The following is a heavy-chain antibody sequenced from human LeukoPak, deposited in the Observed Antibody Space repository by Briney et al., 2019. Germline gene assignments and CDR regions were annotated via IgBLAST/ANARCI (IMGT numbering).Heavy chain of an antibody. CDR1: GVSISSCDYY. J-gene: IGHJ4*02. CDR3: AREGGYCSGGSCCCFDY. V-gene: IGHV4-30-4*01. CDR2: IYYSGST. Sequence: SQTLSLTCTVSGVSISSCDYYWSWIRQPPGKGLEWIGYIYYSGSTYYNPSLKSRVTISVDTSKNQFSLKLSSVTAADTAVYYCAREGGYCSGGSCCCFDYWGQGTLVTVSS. D-gene: IGHD2-15*01.